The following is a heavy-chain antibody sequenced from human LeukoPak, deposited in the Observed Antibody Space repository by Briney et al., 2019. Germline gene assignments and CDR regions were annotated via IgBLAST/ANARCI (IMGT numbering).Heavy chain of an antibody. CDR1: GFTFSDYY. Sequence: PGGSLRLSCAASGFTFSDYYMSWIRQAPGKGLEWISYISGSDGIIYYTDSVRGRFTISRDNAKKSLYLQMNSLTAEDTAVYYCARGEGSNWTFDYWGQGTLVTVSS. V-gene: IGHV3-11*04. J-gene: IGHJ4*02. D-gene: IGHD6-13*01. CDR2: ISGSDGII. CDR3: ARGEGSNWTFDY.